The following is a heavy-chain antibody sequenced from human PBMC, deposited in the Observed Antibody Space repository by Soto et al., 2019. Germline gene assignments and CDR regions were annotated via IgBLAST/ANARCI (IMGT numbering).Heavy chain of an antibody. J-gene: IGHJ5*02. D-gene: IGHD1-1*01. CDR1: GYTFTSYA. V-gene: IGHV1-3*05. CDR2: INAGNGNT. Sequence: QVQLVQSGAEEKKPGASVKVSCKASGYTFTSYAMHWVRQAPGQRLEWMGWINAGNGNTKYSQKFQGRVTITRDTSASTAYMVLSSLRSEDTAVYYCATGPATENWFDPWGQGTLVTVSS. CDR3: ATGPATENWFDP.